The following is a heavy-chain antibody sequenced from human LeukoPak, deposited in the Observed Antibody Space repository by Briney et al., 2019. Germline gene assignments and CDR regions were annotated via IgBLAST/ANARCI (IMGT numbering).Heavy chain of an antibody. D-gene: IGHD3-10*01. V-gene: IGHV1-2*02. CDR3: ATRSGSYIQLDS. J-gene: IGHJ4*02. CDR2: INPNTGETNH. Sequence: ASVKVSCKASGYIFNGYYVHSVRQAPGQGLEWMGWINPNTGETNHNHAQKFQGRVTMTIDTSVNTAYMDLFSLRSDDTAVYYCATRSGSYIQLDSWGQGTLVTVSS. CDR1: GYIFNGYY.